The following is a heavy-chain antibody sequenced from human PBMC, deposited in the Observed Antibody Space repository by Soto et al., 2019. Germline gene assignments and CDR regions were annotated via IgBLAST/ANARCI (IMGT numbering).Heavy chain of an antibody. V-gene: IGHV3-21*01. CDR1: GFTFRRNN. J-gene: IGHJ4*02. CDR3: VRGCDDEDGAAAPWFVFEN. Sequence: SGGSLRLSCAASGFTFRRNNMNWVRQAQGKGLEWVASISSSGDYLYYADSVKGRFIISRDNFQNSLFLQMNNLRADDTAVYYCVRGCDDEDGAAAPWFVFENWGQGTPVTVSS. CDR2: ISSSGDYL. D-gene: IGHD6-25*01.